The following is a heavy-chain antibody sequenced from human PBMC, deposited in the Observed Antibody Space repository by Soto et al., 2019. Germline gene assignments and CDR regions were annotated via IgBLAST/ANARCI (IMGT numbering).Heavy chain of an antibody. CDR3: AKDKVGATMVRGVIITPRYYYYGMDV. D-gene: IGHD3-10*01. J-gene: IGHJ6*02. CDR2: ISGSGGST. V-gene: IGHV3-23*01. CDR1: GFTFSSYA. Sequence: PGGSLRLSCAASGFTFSSYAMSWVRQAPGKGLEWVSAISGSGGSTYYADSVKGRFTISRDNSKNTLYLQMNSLRAEDTAVYYCAKDKVGATMVRGVIITPRYYYYGMDVWGQGTTVTVSS.